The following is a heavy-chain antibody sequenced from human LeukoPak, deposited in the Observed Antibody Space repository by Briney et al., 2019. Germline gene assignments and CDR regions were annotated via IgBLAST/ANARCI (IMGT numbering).Heavy chain of an antibody. CDR3: ARGRLLSFDY. V-gene: IGHV3-48*03. D-gene: IGHD2-21*01. J-gene: IGHJ4*02. Sequence: GGSLRLSCAASGFTFSSYEMNWVHQAPGKGLEWVSYISSSGSTIYYADSVKGRFTISRDNAKNSLYLQMNSLRAEDTAVYYCARGRLLSFDYWGQGTLVTVSS. CDR2: ISSSGSTI. CDR1: GFTFSSYE.